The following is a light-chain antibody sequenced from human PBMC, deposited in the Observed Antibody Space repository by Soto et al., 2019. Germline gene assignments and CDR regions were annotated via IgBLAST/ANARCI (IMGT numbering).Light chain of an antibody. CDR1: QSVSTN. Sequence: EIVMTQSPATLSLPPGERATLSCRASQSVSTNLAWYQQKPGQAPGLLIYGASTRATGIPARFSGSGSGTEVILTISSLKSEDFAVYYCQQYNNWPPTFGQGTKVEIK. CDR2: GAS. V-gene: IGKV3-15*01. J-gene: IGKJ1*01. CDR3: QQYNNWPPT.